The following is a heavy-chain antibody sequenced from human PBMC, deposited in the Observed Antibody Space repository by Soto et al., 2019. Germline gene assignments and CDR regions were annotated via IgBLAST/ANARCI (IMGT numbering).Heavy chain of an antibody. J-gene: IGHJ6*04. Sequence: EVQLVESGGGLVQPGGSLRLSCAASGFTVSSKYMSWVRQAPGKGLEWVSLIQSGGPTYYADSVKGRFTISRDTSENTVHLQMDSLRAEDTAVYYCARDDVLCDGGRCYGVPLDVWCKGPTVTVSS. CDR2: IQSGGPT. CDR1: GFTVSSKY. CDR3: ARDDVLCDGGRCYGVPLDV. V-gene: IGHV3-66*01. D-gene: IGHD2-15*01.